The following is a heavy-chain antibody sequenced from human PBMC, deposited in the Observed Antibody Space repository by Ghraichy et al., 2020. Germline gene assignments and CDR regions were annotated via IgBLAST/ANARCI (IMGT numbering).Heavy chain of an antibody. CDR1: GFSLSTTGVG. V-gene: IGHV2-5*01. CDR3: AHSLDYDSSGYYPYYFDY. CDR2: IYWNDDK. J-gene: IGHJ4*02. D-gene: IGHD3-22*01. Sequence: SGPTLVKPTQTLTLTCTFSGFSLSTTGVGVGWIRQPPGKALEWLALIYWNDDKRYSPSLKSRLTITEDTSKNLVVLTMTNMDPVDTATYYCAHSLDYDSSGYYPYYFDYWGQGTLVTVSS.